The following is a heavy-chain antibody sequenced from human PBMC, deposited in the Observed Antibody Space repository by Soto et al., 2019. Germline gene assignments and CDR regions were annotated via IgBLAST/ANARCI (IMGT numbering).Heavy chain of an antibody. CDR3: ARGAVAGTLDY. V-gene: IGHV4-34*01. CDR2: INHSGST. D-gene: IGHD6-19*01. J-gene: IGHJ4*02. CDR1: GGSFSGYY. Sequence: PSETLSLTCAVYGGSFSGYYWSWIRQPPGKGLEWIGEINHSGSTNYNPSLKSRVTISVDTSKNQFSLKLSSVTAADTAVYYCARGAVAGTLDYWGQGTLVTVSS.